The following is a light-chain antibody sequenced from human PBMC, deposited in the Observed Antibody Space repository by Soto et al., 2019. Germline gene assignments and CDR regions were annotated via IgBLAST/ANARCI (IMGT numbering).Light chain of an antibody. J-gene: IGKJ4*01. V-gene: IGKV3-20*01. Sequence: EIVLTQSPGTLSLSPGERATLSCRASQSVGRNYLAWYQQKPGQAPRLLIYGASSRATGITDRFSGSGSGTDFTLTFSSLEPEDFAVYYCQQYASSTLTFGGGTRVEIK. CDR1: QSVGRNY. CDR3: QQYASSTLT. CDR2: GAS.